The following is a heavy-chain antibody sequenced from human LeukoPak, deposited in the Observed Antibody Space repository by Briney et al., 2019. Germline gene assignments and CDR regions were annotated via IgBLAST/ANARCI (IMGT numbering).Heavy chain of an antibody. V-gene: IGHV1-69*05. CDR1: GGTFSSYA. J-gene: IGHJ4*02. D-gene: IGHD3-22*01. CDR3: ARGGYYDSSGYYFDY. CDR2: IIPIFGTA. Sequence: SVKVSCKASGGTFSSYAISWVRQAPGQGLEWVGGIIPIFGTANYAQKFQGRVTITTDESTSTAYMELSSLRSEDTAVYYCARGGYYDSSGYYFDYWGQGTLVTVSS.